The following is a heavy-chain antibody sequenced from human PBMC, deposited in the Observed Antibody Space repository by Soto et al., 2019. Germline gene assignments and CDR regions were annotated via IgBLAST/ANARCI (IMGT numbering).Heavy chain of an antibody. CDR3: ASRSIGSYFDY. Sequence: EVQLLESGGGLVQPGGSLRLSCAASGFTFSSDAMKWYRQAPGTGLEWVSGISGSGGSTYYPDSVKVRFTISRDNFKNTLYLQMNSLRAEHTAVYYCASRSIGSYFDYWGQGTLVTVS. CDR2: ISGSGGST. V-gene: IGHV3-23*01. D-gene: IGHD6-19*01. CDR1: GFTFSSDA. J-gene: IGHJ4*02.